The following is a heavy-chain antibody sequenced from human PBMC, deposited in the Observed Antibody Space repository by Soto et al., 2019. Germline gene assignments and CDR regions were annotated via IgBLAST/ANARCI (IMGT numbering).Heavy chain of an antibody. D-gene: IGHD5-18*01. Sequence: GASLKISCKGSGYSFTSYWIGWVRQMPGKGLEWMGIIYPGDSDTRYSPSFQGQVTISADKSISTAYLQWSSLKASDTAMYYCARSGYSYGGLYYFDYWGQGTLVTVSS. V-gene: IGHV5-51*01. J-gene: IGHJ4*02. CDR1: GYSFTSYW. CDR3: ARSGYSYGGLYYFDY. CDR2: IYPGDSDT.